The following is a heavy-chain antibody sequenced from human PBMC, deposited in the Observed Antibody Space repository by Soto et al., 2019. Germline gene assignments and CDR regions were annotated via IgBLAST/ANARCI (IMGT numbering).Heavy chain of an antibody. CDR1: GFTFSSYA. CDR2: ISGSGGST. D-gene: IGHD3-22*01. CDR3: ARDDYYDSSGYHTRGSYFDY. J-gene: IGHJ4*02. V-gene: IGHV3-23*01. Sequence: GGSLRLSCAASGFTFSSYAVSWVRQAPGKGLEWVSAISGSGGSTYYADSVKGRFTISRDNSKNTLYLQMNSLRAEDTAVYYCARDDYYDSSGYHTRGSYFDYWGQGTLVTVSS.